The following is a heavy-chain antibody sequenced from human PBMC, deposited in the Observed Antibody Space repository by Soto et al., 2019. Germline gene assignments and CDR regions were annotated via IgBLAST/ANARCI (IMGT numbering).Heavy chain of an antibody. CDR2: INNSGST. Sequence: SETLSLTCGVRGGSFSGYYWGWVRQPPGKGLEWIGEINNSGSTDYNASLKSRVTISVDTSKNQFSLKLTSVTAADTAVYYCARHRRYCSSTTCYIDWFDPWGQGTLVTVSS. CDR3: ARHRRYCSSTTCYIDWFDP. J-gene: IGHJ5*02. CDR1: GGSFSGYY. D-gene: IGHD2-2*02. V-gene: IGHV4-34*01.